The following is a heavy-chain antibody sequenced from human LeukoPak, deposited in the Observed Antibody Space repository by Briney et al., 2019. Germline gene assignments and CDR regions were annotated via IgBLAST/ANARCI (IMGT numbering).Heavy chain of an antibody. CDR2: ISSSSSFI. CDR1: GFTFSSYS. Sequence: NPGGSLRLSCAASGFTFSSYSMNWVRQAPRKGLEWVSSISSSSSFIYYTDSVKGRFTISRDNAKNSLYLQMNSLRAEDTAVYYCARDICSDGVCYYGMDVWGQGTTVTVSS. CDR3: ARDICSDGVCYYGMDV. D-gene: IGHD2-8*01. V-gene: IGHV3-21*06. J-gene: IGHJ6*02.